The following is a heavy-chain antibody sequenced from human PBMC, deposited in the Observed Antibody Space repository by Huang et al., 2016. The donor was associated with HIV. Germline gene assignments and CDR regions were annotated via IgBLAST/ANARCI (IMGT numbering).Heavy chain of an antibody. Sequence: QLQLQVSGPGLVKPSETLSLTCTVSGGSIRSDNYYWGWIRQPPGKGLEWIGSIYYMGSTYYTPSLKRRVTITVDTSKNHFSLRMRSVTAADTAVYYCARLPGSITMIRGVITDPYWGQGTLLTVSS. CDR3: ARLPGSITMIRGVITDPY. D-gene: IGHD3-10*01. V-gene: IGHV4-39*02. J-gene: IGHJ4*02. CDR1: GGSIRSDNYY. CDR2: IYYMGST.